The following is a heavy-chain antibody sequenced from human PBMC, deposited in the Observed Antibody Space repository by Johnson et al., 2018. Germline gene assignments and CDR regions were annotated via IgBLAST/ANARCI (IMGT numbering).Heavy chain of an antibody. D-gene: IGHD6-13*01. CDR2: INWNGGST. CDR1: GFTFDDYG. V-gene: IGHV3-20*04. Sequence: VQLQESGGGVVRPGGSLRLSCAASGFTFDDYGMTWVRQAPGKGLEWVSGINWNGGSTGYADSVKGRFTISRDNSKNTLYLQMNSLRAEDTAVSYCARDFHSSWGVPWYGWFDPWGQGTLVTVSS. J-gene: IGHJ5*02. CDR3: ARDFHSSWGVPWYGWFDP.